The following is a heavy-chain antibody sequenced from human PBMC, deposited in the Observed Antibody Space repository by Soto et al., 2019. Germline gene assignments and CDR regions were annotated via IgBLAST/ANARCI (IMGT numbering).Heavy chain of an antibody. CDR3: ARVLSSITGTTFDY. J-gene: IGHJ4*02. CDR2: IIPIFGTA. D-gene: IGHD1-7*01. Sequence: GASVKVSCKASGGTFSSYAISWVRQAPGQGLEWMGGIIPIFGTANYAQKFQGRVTITADESTSTAYMELSSLRSEDTAVYYCARVLSSITGTTFDYWGQGTLVTVSS. V-gene: IGHV1-69*13. CDR1: GGTFSSYA.